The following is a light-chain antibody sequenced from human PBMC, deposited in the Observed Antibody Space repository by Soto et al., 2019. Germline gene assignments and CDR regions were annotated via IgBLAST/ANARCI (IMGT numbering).Light chain of an antibody. CDR1: QSVRRY. CDR3: QQRSKWPT. Sequence: EIVLTQSPATLSLSPGERATLSCRASQSVRRYLAWYQQKPGQAPRLLIYDASNRATGIPARFSGSGSGTDFTLTISSLEPEDFAVYYCQQRSKWPTFGGGTKVEIK. CDR2: DAS. V-gene: IGKV3-11*01. J-gene: IGKJ4*01.